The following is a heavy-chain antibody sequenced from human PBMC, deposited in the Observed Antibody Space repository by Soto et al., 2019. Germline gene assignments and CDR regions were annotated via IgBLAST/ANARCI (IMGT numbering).Heavy chain of an antibody. V-gene: IGHV3-23*01. CDR3: AKDFASGWSKTWFDS. Sequence: EVQLLESGGGLVQPGGSLRLSCAASGFTFSSYAMSWVRQAPGKGLEWVSLISISGGSTNYADSVKGRFTISRDNSXXTPYLKMNSRRAEDTAVYYCAKDFASGWSKTWFDSWGQGTLVTVSS. CDR1: GFTFSSYA. CDR2: ISISGGST. J-gene: IGHJ5*01. D-gene: IGHD6-19*01.